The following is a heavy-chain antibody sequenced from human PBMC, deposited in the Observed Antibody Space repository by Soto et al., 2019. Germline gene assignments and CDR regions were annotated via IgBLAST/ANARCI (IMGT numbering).Heavy chain of an antibody. D-gene: IGHD1-26*01. Sequence: PGESLKIACQGSGYSFTSYWLGWVRQMPGKGLEWMGIIYTGDSDTRYSPSFQGQVTISADKSISTAYLQWSSLKASDTALYYCVRHTWSSGSPAAFDYWGQGTLVTVSS. J-gene: IGHJ4*02. V-gene: IGHV5-51*01. CDR1: GYSFTSYW. CDR3: VRHTWSSGSPAAFDY. CDR2: IYTGDSDT.